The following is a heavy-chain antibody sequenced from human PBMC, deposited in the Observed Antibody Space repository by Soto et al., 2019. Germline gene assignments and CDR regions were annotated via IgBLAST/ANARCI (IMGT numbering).Heavy chain of an antibody. Sequence: ASVKVSCKASGGTFSSYAISWVRQAPGQGLEWMGGIIPIFGTANYAQKFQGRVTITADESTSTAYMELSSLRSEDTAVYYCARAPMVRGVLYYFDYWGQGTLVTVSS. D-gene: IGHD3-10*01. CDR1: GGTFSSYA. CDR3: ARAPMVRGVLYYFDY. CDR2: IIPIFGTA. V-gene: IGHV1-69*13. J-gene: IGHJ4*02.